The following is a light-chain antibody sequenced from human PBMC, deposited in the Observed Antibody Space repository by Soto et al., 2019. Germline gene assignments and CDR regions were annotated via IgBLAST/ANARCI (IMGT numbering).Light chain of an antibody. J-gene: IGKJ5*01. CDR1: QSVSSY. Sequence: EIVLTQSPATLSVSAGERATLSCTASQSVSSYLAWYQQKPGQAPRLLIYDASNRATGIPARFSGSGSGTDFTLTISSLEPEDFAVYYCQQRSNWLITFGQGTRLEIK. CDR2: DAS. V-gene: IGKV3-11*01. CDR3: QQRSNWLIT.